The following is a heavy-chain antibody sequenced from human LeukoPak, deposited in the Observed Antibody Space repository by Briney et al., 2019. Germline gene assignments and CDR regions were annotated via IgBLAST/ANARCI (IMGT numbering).Heavy chain of an antibody. J-gene: IGHJ4*02. V-gene: IGHV4-59*01. CDR2: FYNSGRS. Sequence: SETLSLTCTVSDDSISDYYRGWIRQTPGKGLEWIGYFYNSGRSTYNPSLKSRVSISVDTSRNQFSLRLNSVILADTAVYYCTRGAGWLIDDWGQGILVTVSS. CDR1: DDSISDYY. CDR3: TRGAGWLIDD. D-gene: IGHD3-16*01.